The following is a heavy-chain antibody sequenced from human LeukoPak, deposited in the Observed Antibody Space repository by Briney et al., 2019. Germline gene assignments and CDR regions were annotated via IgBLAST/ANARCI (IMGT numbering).Heavy chain of an antibody. CDR1: GYTFTSYG. CDR3: ARDPPKIAVAGSFDY. V-gene: IGHV1-18*01. Sequence: RASVKVSCKASGYTFTSYGISWVRQAPGQGLEWMGWISAYNGNTNYAQKLQGRVTMTTDTSTGTAYMELGSLRSDDTAVYYCARDPPKIAVAGSFDYWGQGTLVTVSS. J-gene: IGHJ4*02. D-gene: IGHD6-19*01. CDR2: ISAYNGNT.